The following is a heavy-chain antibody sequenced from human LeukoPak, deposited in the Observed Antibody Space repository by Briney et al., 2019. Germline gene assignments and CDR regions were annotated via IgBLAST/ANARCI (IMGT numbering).Heavy chain of an antibody. V-gene: IGHV3-11*01. D-gene: IGHD6-19*01. CDR2: ISSSGSTI. CDR1: GVTLSNYA. CDR3: ARDWGYSSGPLRPGWFDP. J-gene: IGHJ5*02. Sequence: PGGSLRLSCVASGVTLSNYAMSWTRQAPGKGLEWVSGISSSGSTIYYADSVKGRFTISRDNAKNSLYLQMNSLRAEDTAVYYCARDWGYSSGPLRPGWFDPWGQGTLVTVSS.